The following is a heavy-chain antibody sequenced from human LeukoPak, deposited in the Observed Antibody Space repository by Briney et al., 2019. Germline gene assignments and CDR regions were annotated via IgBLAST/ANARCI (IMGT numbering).Heavy chain of an antibody. V-gene: IGHV3-30*02. CDR2: IRYDGSNK. Sequence: GGSLRLSCAASGFTFSSYGMHWVRQAPGKGLEWVAFIRYDGSNKYYADSVKGRFTISRDNSKNTLYLQMNSLRAEDTAVYYCAKVGNYYDSSGYYYFDYWGQGTLVTVSS. D-gene: IGHD3-22*01. J-gene: IGHJ4*02. CDR3: AKVGNYYDSSGYYYFDY. CDR1: GFTFSSYG.